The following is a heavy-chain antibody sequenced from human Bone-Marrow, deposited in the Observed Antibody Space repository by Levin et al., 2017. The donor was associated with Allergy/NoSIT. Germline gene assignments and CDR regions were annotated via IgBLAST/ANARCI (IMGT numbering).Heavy chain of an antibody. CDR3: ARNSSDGSSEYYFDY. D-gene: IGHD6-6*01. CDR1: GGSISSYY. CDR2: IYYSGST. Sequence: GSLRLSCTVSGGSISSYYWSWIRQPPGKGLEWIGYIYYSGSTNYNPSLKSRVTISVDTSKNQFSLKLSSVTAADTAVYYCARNSSDGSSEYYFDYWGQGTLVTVSS. V-gene: IGHV4-59*01. J-gene: IGHJ4*02.